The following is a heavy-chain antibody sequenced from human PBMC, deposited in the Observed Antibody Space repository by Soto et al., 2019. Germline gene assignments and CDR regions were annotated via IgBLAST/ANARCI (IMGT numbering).Heavy chain of an antibody. D-gene: IGHD6-13*01. CDR3: ARGQSSSWYYFDY. Sequence: GGSLRLSCAASGFTFSSYSMNWVRQAPGKGLEWVSSISSSSSYIYYADSVKGRFTISRDNAKNSLYLQMNSLRAEDTAAYYCARGQSSSWYYFDYWGQGTLVTVSS. V-gene: IGHV3-21*01. CDR1: GFTFSSYS. CDR2: ISSSSSYI. J-gene: IGHJ4*02.